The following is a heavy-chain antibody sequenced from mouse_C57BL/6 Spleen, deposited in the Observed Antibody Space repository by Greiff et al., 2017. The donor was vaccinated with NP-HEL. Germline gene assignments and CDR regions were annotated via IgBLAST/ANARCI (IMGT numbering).Heavy chain of an antibody. CDR3: AKVGYSNYLYWYFDV. Sequence: EVQGVESGPGLAKPSQTLSLTCSVTGYSITSDYWNWIRKFPGNKLEYMGYISYSGSTYYNPSLKSRISITRDTSKNQYYLQLNSVTTEDTATYYCAKVGYSNYLYWYFDVWGTGTTVTVSS. CDR2: ISYSGST. V-gene: IGHV3-8*01. D-gene: IGHD2-5*01. CDR1: GYSITSDY. J-gene: IGHJ1*03.